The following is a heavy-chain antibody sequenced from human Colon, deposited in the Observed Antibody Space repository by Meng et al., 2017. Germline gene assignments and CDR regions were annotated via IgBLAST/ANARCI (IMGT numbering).Heavy chain of an antibody. CDR3: ARVEVGITSGDY. CDR2: MNPNSGNT. D-gene: IGHD1-26*01. J-gene: IGHJ4*02. Sequence: VQLVQSGAGVKKPGASVKVSCKASEYTFTSYDINWVRQATGQGLEWMGWMNPNSGNTGYAQKFQGRVTMTRNTAISTAYMELSRLRSEDTAVYYCARVEVGITSGDYWGQGTLVTVSS. CDR1: EYTFTSYD. V-gene: IGHV1-8*01.